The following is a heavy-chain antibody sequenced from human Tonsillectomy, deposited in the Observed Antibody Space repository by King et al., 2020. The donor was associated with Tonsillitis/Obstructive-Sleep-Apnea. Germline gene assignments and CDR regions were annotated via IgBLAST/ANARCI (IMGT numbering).Heavy chain of an antibody. D-gene: IGHD3-22*01. CDR2: IKRKTDGGTT. CDR1: GVTFSNAW. J-gene: IGHJ4*02. CDR3: TTGGWADDYDQSRYYDWYFDL. Sequence: QLVQSGGGLVKPGGSLTLSCAASGVTFSNAWMSWVRQAPGKGLEWVGRIKRKTDGGTTDYAASGKGRFIISRDDSENTVYLQMTSLRNEDTAVYYCTTGGWADDYDQSRYYDWYFDLWGQGTLVTVSS. V-gene: IGHV3-15*01.